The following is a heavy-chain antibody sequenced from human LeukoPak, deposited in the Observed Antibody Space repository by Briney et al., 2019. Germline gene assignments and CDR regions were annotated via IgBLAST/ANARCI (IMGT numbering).Heavy chain of an antibody. CDR3: AELGITMIGGV. CDR1: GFTFSSYW. V-gene: IGHV3-23*01. CDR2: LSGSGDRT. J-gene: IGHJ6*04. D-gene: IGHD3-10*02. Sequence: GGSLRLSCAASGFTFSSYWMSWVRQAPGKGLEWVSALSGSGDRTFYVDSVKGRFTVSRDNSKNTLYLQMYSLRAEDTAVYYCAELGITMIGGVWGKGTTVTISS.